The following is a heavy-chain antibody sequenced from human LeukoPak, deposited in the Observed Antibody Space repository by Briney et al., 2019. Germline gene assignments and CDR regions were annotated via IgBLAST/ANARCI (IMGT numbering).Heavy chain of an antibody. CDR1: GGTFSSYA. CDR2: IIPIFGTA. J-gene: IGHJ6*02. CDR3: ARVSITIFGVVPRGYYYYYGMDV. Sequence: SVKVSCKASGGTFSSYAISWVRQAPGQGLEWMGGIIPIFGTANYAQKFQGRVTITADESASTAYMELSSLRSEDTAVYYCARVSITIFGVVPRGYYYYYGMDVWGQGTTVTVSS. D-gene: IGHD3-3*01. V-gene: IGHV1-69*13.